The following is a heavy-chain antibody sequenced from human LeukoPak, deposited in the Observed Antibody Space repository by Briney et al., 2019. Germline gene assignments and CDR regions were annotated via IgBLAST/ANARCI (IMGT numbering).Heavy chain of an antibody. CDR3: ARDSHVSVRGMGYSLDY. J-gene: IGHJ4*02. CDR2: IWYDGTKK. CDR1: GFTFSSHG. Sequence: GGSLRLSCAGSGFTFSSHGMYWVRQAPGKGLDWVSDIWYDGTKKYYADSVKGRFVIPRDNSKNTLYLELNSLRVEDTAVYYCARDSHVSVRGMGYSLDYWGQGTLVTVSS. D-gene: IGHD2-8*01. V-gene: IGHV3-33*01.